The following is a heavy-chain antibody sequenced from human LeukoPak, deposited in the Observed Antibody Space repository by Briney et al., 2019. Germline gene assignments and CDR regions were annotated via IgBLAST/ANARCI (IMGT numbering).Heavy chain of an antibody. D-gene: IGHD2-15*01. CDR1: GFTFSSYA. V-gene: IGHV3-23*01. CDR3: AKGGCRGTCNPLAY. J-gene: IGHJ4*02. Sequence: GGSLRLSCAASGFTFSSYAMSWVRQAPGKGLEWISSSGDSDGSTYYADSLKGRFTISRDNSKNTLYLQMNNLRAEDTAVYYCAKGGCRGTCNPLAYWGQGALVTVSP. CDR2: SGDSDGST.